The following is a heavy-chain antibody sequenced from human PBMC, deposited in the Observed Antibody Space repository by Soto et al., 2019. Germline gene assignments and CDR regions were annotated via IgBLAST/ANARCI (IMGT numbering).Heavy chain of an antibody. V-gene: IGHV1-3*05. J-gene: IGHJ4*02. CDR3: ARAWVVVTAPDY. CDR1: GYTFTSYA. CDR2: INAGNGNT. Sequence: QVQLVQSGAEEKKPGASVKVSCKASGYTFTSYAMHWVRQAPGQRLEWMGWINAGNGNTKYSQKFQGRVTITRATAASTAYMELSSPRSEDTAVYYCARAWVVVTAPDYWGQGTLVTVSS. D-gene: IGHD2-21*02.